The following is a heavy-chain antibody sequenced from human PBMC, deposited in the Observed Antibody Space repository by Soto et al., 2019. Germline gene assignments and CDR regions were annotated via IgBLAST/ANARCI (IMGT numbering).Heavy chain of an antibody. CDR3: ARRTKLGTAWYPDC. CDR1: GGSISGYS. Sequence: QVHLQESGPGLVKPSETLSLTCAVSGGSISGYSWSWIRQPPGKGLEWIGNIHYTGGTNYNPSLKSRLTISLDTSKIQISLRLTSVTAADTAIYYCARRTKLGTAWYPDCWGQGTLVTVSS. J-gene: IGHJ4*02. D-gene: IGHD6-19*01. CDR2: IHYTGGT. V-gene: IGHV4-59*08.